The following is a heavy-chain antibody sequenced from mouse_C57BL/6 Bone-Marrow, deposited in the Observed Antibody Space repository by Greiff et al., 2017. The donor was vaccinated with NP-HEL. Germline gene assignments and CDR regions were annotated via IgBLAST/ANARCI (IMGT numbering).Heavy chain of an antibody. CDR3: ASYPWFAY. CDR2: INPGSGGT. V-gene: IGHV1-54*01. Sequence: VKLQESGAELVRPGTSVKVSCKASGYAFTNYLIEWVKQRPGQGLEWIGVINPGSGGTNYNEKFKGKATLTADKSSSTAYMQLSSLTSEDSAVYFCASYPWFAYWGQGTLVTVSA. J-gene: IGHJ3*01. CDR1: GYAFTNYL.